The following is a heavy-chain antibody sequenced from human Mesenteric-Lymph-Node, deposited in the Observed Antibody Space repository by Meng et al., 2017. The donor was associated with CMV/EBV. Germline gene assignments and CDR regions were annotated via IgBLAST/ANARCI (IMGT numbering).Heavy chain of an antibody. V-gene: IGHV3-48*03. CDR3: TRDRIGTIFGRKDV. CDR2: ISNSGNSL. CDR1: GFTFSSYE. J-gene: IGHJ6*02. D-gene: IGHD3-3*01. Sequence: GESLKISCAASGFTFSSYEMNWVRQAPGKGLEWVSYISNSGNSLYYADSVKGRFTISRDNAKYSLYLQMNSLRAEDTAVYYCTRDRIGTIFGRKDVWGQGTTVTVSS.